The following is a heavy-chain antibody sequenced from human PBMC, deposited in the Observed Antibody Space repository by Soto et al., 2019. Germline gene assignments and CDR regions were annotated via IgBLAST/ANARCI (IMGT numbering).Heavy chain of an antibody. D-gene: IGHD1-26*01. CDR2: ISGSGAST. CDR1: GFTFSSYA. J-gene: IGHJ4*02. Sequence: EVQLLESGGGLVQHGGSQRLSCAGSGFTFSSYAMSWVRQAPGKGLERVSAISGSGASTYYADSVKGRFTISRDNSKNTLYLQMNSLRAEDTAVYYCAKDRFFNSPSIVGATLFDYWGQGTLVTVSS. V-gene: IGHV3-23*01. CDR3: AKDRFFNSPSIVGATLFDY.